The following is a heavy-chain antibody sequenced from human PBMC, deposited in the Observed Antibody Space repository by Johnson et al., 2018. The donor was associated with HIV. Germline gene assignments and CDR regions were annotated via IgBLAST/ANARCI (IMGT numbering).Heavy chain of an antibody. D-gene: IGHD2-2*01. CDR3: AREGFVVLPAAMRLFAFDI. Sequence: QVQLVESGGGLVKPGGSLRLSCAASGFTFSDYYMSWIRQAPGKGLEWVSYISMSGRTIYYADSVKGRVTISRDNAKNSLYLQMNSLRAEDTAVYYCAREGFVVLPAAMRLFAFDIWGQGTMVTVSS. V-gene: IGHV3-11*04. CDR1: GFTFSDYY. J-gene: IGHJ3*02. CDR2: ISMSGRTI.